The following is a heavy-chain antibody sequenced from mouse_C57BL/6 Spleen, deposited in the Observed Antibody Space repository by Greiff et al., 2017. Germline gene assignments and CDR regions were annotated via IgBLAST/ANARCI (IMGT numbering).Heavy chain of an antibody. D-gene: IGHD2-2*01. V-gene: IGHV1-64*01. Sequence: QVHVKQPGAELVKPGASVKLSCKASGYTFTSYWMHWVKQRPGQGLEWIGMIHPNSGSTNYNEKFKSKATLTVDKSSSTAYMQLSSLTSEDSAVYYCARAPLYYGYDDAMDYWGQGTSVTVSS. J-gene: IGHJ4*01. CDR3: ARAPLYYGYDDAMDY. CDR1: GYTFTSYW. CDR2: IHPNSGST.